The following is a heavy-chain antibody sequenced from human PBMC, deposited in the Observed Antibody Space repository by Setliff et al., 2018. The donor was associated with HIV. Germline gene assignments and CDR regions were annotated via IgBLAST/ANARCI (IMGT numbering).Heavy chain of an antibody. J-gene: IGHJ4*02. CDR1: GGSFSGYY. CDR2: IHHSGSS. D-gene: IGHD4-4*01. CDR3: AREHDYSNYRRLDS. Sequence: PSETLSLTCAVYGGSFSGYYWSWIRQPPGKGLEWIGYIHHSGSSDYTPSLRSRVTMSVDTSKNQFSLKLTSVTAADTAVYYCAREHDYSNYRRLDSWGQGILVTVSS. V-gene: IGHV4-4*08.